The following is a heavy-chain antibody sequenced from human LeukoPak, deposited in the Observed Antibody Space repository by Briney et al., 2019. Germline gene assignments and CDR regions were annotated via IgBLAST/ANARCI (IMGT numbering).Heavy chain of an antibody. Sequence: PGGSLRLSCAASGFTFSSYSMTWVRQAPGKGLEWVSSISSSSSYIYYADSVKGRFTISRDNSKNTLYLQMNSLRAEDTAIYYCAKDWYDYGDYDAFDIWGQGTMVTVSS. CDR1: GFTFSSYS. CDR3: AKDWYDYGDYDAFDI. V-gene: IGHV3-21*04. J-gene: IGHJ3*02. D-gene: IGHD4-17*01. CDR2: ISSSSSYI.